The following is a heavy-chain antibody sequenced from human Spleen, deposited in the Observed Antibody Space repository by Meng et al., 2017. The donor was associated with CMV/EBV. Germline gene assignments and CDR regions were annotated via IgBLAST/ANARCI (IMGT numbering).Heavy chain of an antibody. CDR3: ARDLYGDYSDGPFDY. CDR2: INPNSGGT. D-gene: IGHD4-17*01. V-gene: IGHV1-2*02. CDR1: GYTFTGYY. J-gene: IGHJ4*02. Sequence: GYTFTGYYMHWVRQAPGQGLEWMGWINPNSGGTNYAQTFQGRVTTTRDTSISTAYMELSSLRYDDTAVYYCARDLYGDYSDGPFDYWGQGTLVTVSS.